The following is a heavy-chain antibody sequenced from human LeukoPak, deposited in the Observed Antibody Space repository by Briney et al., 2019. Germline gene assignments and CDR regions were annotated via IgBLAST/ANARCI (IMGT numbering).Heavy chain of an antibody. Sequence: GGSLRLACAASGFTFSSYSMNWVRQAPGKGLEWVSSISSSSSYIYYADSVKGRFTISRDNAKNSLYLQMNSLRAEDTAVYYCARDGSDIVVVPADMGYYYYYMDVWGKGTTVTVSS. J-gene: IGHJ6*03. CDR3: ARDGSDIVVVPADMGYYYYYMDV. CDR2: ISSSSSYI. V-gene: IGHV3-21*01. CDR1: GFTFSSYS. D-gene: IGHD2-2*01.